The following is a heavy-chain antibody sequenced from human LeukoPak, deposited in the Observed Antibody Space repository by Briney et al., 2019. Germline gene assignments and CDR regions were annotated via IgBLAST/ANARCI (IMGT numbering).Heavy chain of an antibody. CDR2: INHSGST. Sequence: SETLSLTCTVSGGSIIRSTYYWGWIRQPPGKGLEWIGEINHSGSTNYNPSLKSRVTISVDTSKNQFSLKLSSVTAADTAVYYCARDETTDGHNPYFDYWGQGTPVTVSS. CDR3: ARDETTDGHNPYFDY. J-gene: IGHJ4*02. D-gene: IGHD5-24*01. CDR1: GGSIIRSTYY. V-gene: IGHV4-39*07.